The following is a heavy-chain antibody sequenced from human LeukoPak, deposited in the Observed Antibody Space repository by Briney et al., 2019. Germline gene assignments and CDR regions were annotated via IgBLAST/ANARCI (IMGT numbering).Heavy chain of an antibody. Sequence: GRSLRLSCVGSGFAFHNYAMHWVRLPPGKGLEWVSAINWNSDTKAYADSVKGRFTISRDRARNSLYLQMDSLRPEDTALYYCAKDTGGNGAYFYAMDVWGQGTSVTVSS. J-gene: IGHJ6*02. CDR3: AKDTGGNGAYFYAMDV. V-gene: IGHV3-9*01. D-gene: IGHD4-23*01. CDR2: INWNSDTK. CDR1: GFAFHNYA.